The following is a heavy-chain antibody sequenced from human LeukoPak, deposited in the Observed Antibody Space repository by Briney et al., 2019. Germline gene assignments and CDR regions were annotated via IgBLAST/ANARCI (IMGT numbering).Heavy chain of an antibody. CDR1: GYTFTELS. V-gene: IGHV1-24*01. CDR2: FDPEDGET. J-gene: IGHJ4*02. Sequence: ASVKVSCKVSGYTFTELSMHWVRQAPGKGLEWMGGFDPEDGETIYAQKFQGRVTMTEDTSTDTAYMELSSLRSEDTAVYYCAVVGSTDNYFDYWGQGTLVTVSS. D-gene: IGHD1-26*01. CDR3: AVVGSTDNYFDY.